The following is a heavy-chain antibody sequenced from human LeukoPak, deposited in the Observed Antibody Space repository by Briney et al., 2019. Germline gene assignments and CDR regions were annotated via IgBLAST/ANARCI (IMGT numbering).Heavy chain of an antibody. CDR1: GGATSDSDYH. V-gene: IGHV4-30-4*02. CDR2: IYYSGNT. CDR3: ARGGPTVTAYSSFDY. J-gene: IGHJ4*02. Sequence: SETLSLTCTVSGGATSDSDYHWSWIRQSPGKGLEWIGFIYYSGNTYYNPSLTSRVTISVDTSKNQFSLKLSSVTAADTAVYYCARGGPTVTAYSSFDYWGPGTLVTVSS. D-gene: IGHD2-21*02.